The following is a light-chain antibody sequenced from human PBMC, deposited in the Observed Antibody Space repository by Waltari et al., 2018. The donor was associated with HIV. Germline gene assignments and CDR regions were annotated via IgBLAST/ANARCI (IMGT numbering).Light chain of an antibody. V-gene: IGLV2-23*02. CDR1: SSNVGSDDL. J-gene: IGLJ1*01. CDR2: EVT. Sequence: QSALTQPASVSGSPGQSITISCTGTSSNVGSDDLVSWYQQHPGEAPKLIFYEVTKRPSGVSNRFSGSKSGNTASRTISGLQAEDEADYYCCSCPRSGIRYVFGTGTKVTVL. CDR3: CSCPRSGIRYV.